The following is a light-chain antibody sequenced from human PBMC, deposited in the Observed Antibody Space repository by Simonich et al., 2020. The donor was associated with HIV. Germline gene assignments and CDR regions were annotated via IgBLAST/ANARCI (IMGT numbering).Light chain of an antibody. CDR2: DAS. Sequence: DIQMTKSPSSLSASLGDRVTITCQASQDIRNYLNWYQQKPGKAPKLLIYDASNLETGVPSRFSGSGSGTDFTFTISSLQPEDIATYYCQQYDNLPYTFGQGTKLEIK. CDR3: QQYDNLPYT. J-gene: IGKJ2*01. CDR1: QDIRNY. V-gene: IGKV1-33*01.